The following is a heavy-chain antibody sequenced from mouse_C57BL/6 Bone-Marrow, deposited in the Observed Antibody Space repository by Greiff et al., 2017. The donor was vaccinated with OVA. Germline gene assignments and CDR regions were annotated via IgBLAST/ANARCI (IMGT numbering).Heavy chain of an antibody. D-gene: IGHD2-10*01. Sequence: QVHVKQPGAELVRPGSSVKLSCKASGYTFTSYWMDWVKQRPGQGLEWIGNIYPSDSETHYNQKFKDKATLTVDKSSSTAYMQLSSLTSEDSAVYYCATYYGNYGGFYFDYWGQGTTLTVSS. CDR1: GYTFTSYW. CDR3: ATYYGNYGGFYFDY. CDR2: IYPSDSET. V-gene: IGHV1-61*01. J-gene: IGHJ2*01.